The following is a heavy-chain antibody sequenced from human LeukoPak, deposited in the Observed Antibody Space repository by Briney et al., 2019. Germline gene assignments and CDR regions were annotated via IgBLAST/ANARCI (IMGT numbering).Heavy chain of an antibody. J-gene: IGHJ4*02. Sequence: SETLSLTCTVSGGSISSYYWSWIRQPPGKGLEWIGYIYYSGSTKYNPSLKSRVTILVDASQNQFSLKLRSVTAADTAVYYCARLRRGLGAYWGQGTLVTVSS. CDR2: IYYSGST. D-gene: IGHD4-17*01. CDR3: ARLRRGLGAY. V-gene: IGHV4-59*08. CDR1: GGSISSYY.